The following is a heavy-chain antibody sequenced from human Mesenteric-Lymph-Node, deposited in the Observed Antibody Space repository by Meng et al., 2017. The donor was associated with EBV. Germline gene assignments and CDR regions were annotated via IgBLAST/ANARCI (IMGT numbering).Heavy chain of an antibody. V-gene: IGHV4-34*01. J-gene: IGHJ5*02. D-gene: IGHD3-10*01. CDR1: GGSFSAYY. Sequence: QVQLQQWGAGLLKPSETLSLTCAVYGGSFSAYYWTWIRQPPGRGPEWIGEINHAGGAIYNPSLKSRVTISVDTSKNQFSLKLSSVTAADTAVYYCARLGGYASGTYYPIDPWGQGTLVTVSS. CDR3: ARLGGYASGTYYPIDP. CDR2: INHAGGA.